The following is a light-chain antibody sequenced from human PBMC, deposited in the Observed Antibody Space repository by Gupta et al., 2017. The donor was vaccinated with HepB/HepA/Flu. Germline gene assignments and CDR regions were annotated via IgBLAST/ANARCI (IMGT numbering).Light chain of an antibody. CDR1: SSDVGLYNL. Sequence: QSALTQPASVSGSPGQSITISCAGTSSDVGLYNLVLWYQHHPGKAPKLMIYELTKRPSGISNRFSGSKSGNTASLTISGLQAEDEADYYCCSYAGSSTLVFGTGTKVTVL. V-gene: IGLV2-23*02. J-gene: IGLJ1*01. CDR2: ELT. CDR3: CSYAGSSTLV.